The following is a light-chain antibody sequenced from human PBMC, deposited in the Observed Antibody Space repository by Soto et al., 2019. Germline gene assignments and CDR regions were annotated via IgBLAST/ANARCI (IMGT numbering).Light chain of an antibody. CDR1: QSVASSY. CDR3: QQYGTSPWT. J-gene: IGKJ1*01. Sequence: EIVLTQSPGTLSLSPGERATLSCRASQSVASSYLAWYQQKPGQAPRLLIYAASSRATGIPDRLSGSGSGTDFTLTISRLEPEDFAVYSCQQYGTSPWTFGQGTKVEIK. V-gene: IGKV3-20*01. CDR2: AAS.